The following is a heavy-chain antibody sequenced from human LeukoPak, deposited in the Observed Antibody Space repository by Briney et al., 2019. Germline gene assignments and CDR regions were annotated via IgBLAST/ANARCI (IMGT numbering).Heavy chain of an antibody. Sequence: SETLSLTCTVSGVSISSYYWSWIRQPAGKGLEWIRSIHTSGSTNYNPSLKCRVTMSVDTSKNQFSLKLSSVTAADTAVYYCARDRYYYDSSGYSLDYWGQGTLVTVSS. CDR3: ARDRYYYDSSGYSLDY. CDR2: IHTSGST. V-gene: IGHV4-4*07. J-gene: IGHJ4*02. CDR1: GVSISSYY. D-gene: IGHD3-22*01.